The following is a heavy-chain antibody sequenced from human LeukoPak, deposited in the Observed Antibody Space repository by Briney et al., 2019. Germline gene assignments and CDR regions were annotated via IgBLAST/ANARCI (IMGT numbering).Heavy chain of an antibody. J-gene: IGHJ5*02. V-gene: IGHV4-39*01. CDR2: IYYSGST. CDR1: GGSISSSSYY. CDR3: ASVDVVVHRFDP. D-gene: IGHD2-2*01. Sequence: KPSETLSLTCTVSGGSISSSSYYWGWIRQPPGKGLEWIGSIYYSGSTYYNPSLKSRVTISVDTSKNQFSLKLSSVTAADTAVYYCASVDVVVHRFDPWGQGTLVTVSS.